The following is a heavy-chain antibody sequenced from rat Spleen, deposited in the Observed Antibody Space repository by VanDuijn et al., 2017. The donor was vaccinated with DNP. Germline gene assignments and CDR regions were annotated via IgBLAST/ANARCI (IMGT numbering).Heavy chain of an antibody. J-gene: IGHJ2*01. CDR3: IRWNSGHFDY. D-gene: IGHD4-3*01. V-gene: IGHV5-22*01. Sequence: EEQLVESGGGLVQPGRSLKLSCAASGFTFSDYAMAWVRQGPTKGLEWVAYIGSDGYAPYYGDSVKGRFAISRDNAKSTLYLQMNSLRSEDMATYYCIRWNSGHFDYWGQGVMVTVSS. CDR2: IGSDGYAP. CDR1: GFTFSDYA.